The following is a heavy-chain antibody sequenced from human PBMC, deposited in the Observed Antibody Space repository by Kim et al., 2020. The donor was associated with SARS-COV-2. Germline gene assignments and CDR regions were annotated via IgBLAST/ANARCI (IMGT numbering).Heavy chain of an antibody. CDR3: RVAAADYYYYYGMDV. V-gene: IGHV3-21*01. CDR1: GFTFSSYS. Sequence: GGSLRLSCAASGFTFSSYSMNRVRQAPGKGLEWVSSISSSSSYIYYADSVKGRFTISRDNAKNSLYLQMNSLRAEDTAVYYCRVAAADYYYYYGMDVWGQGTTVTVSS. D-gene: IGHD6-13*01. CDR2: ISSSSSYI. J-gene: IGHJ6*02.